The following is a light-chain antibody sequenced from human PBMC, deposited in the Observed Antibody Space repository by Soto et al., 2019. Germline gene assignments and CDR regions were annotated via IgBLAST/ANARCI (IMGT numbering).Light chain of an antibody. CDR1: QDISNY. CDR2: DAS. CDR3: QQYDNRPSIT. J-gene: IGKJ5*01. Sequence: DIQMTQSPSSLSASVGDRVTITCQASQDISNYLNWYQQKPGKAPKLLIYDASNLETGVPSRFSGSGAWTDVTFTNSSLQPEDIATYYCQQYDNRPSITFGQGTRLEIK. V-gene: IGKV1-33*01.